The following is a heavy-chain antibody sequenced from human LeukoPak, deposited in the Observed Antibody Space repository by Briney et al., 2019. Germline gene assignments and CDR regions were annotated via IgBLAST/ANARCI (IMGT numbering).Heavy chain of an antibody. J-gene: IGHJ4*02. CDR2: IYSDGSST. D-gene: IGHD6-13*01. CDR1: GFTFSSYW. Sequence: GSLKLSCAASGFTFSSYWMHWVRQAPGEGLVWVPRIYSDGSSTAYADSVRGRLTISRDNANNTRYLQMNSLRVEDTAAYYCASEGKQELTDYCGEGTVVAVSS. CDR3: ASEGKQELTDY. V-gene: IGHV3-74*01.